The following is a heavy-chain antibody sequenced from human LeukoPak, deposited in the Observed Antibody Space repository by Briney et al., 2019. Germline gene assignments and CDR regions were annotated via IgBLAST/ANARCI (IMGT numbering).Heavy chain of an antibody. Sequence: PGGSLRLSCAASGFTFSGYDMNWVRQAPGKGLEWVSSISSSSSYIHYGDSMKGRFTISRDNAKNSLYLQMNSLRAEDTAVYYCARDLFSAFDIWGQGTMVTVSS. CDR2: ISSSSSYI. V-gene: IGHV3-21*01. J-gene: IGHJ3*02. CDR1: GFTFSGYD. CDR3: ARDLFSAFDI.